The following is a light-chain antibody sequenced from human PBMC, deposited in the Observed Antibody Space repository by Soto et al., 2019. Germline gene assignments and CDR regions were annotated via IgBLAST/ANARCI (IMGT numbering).Light chain of an antibody. CDR1: RSISPW. Sequence: DIQMTQSPSTLSASLGDRVTIACRASRSISPWLAWYQQKPGKPPKLLIYGASSLAAGVPSRFSGSGSGTDFTLTISSLQPDDFASYYCQQYSSSTTFGQGTKVDI. V-gene: IGKV1-5*01. CDR2: GAS. CDR3: QQYSSSTT. J-gene: IGKJ1*01.